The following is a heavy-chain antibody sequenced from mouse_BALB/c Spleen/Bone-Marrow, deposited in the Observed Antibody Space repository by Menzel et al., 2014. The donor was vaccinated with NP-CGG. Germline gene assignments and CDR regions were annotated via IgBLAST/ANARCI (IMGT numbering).Heavy chain of an antibody. CDR1: GFTFSSYA. CDR3: ARQRDGSCAMHY. Sequence: EVKVVESGGGLVKPGGSLKLSCAASGFTFSSYAMSWVRQTPEKRLEWVATISSGGSYTYYPDSVKGRFNISRDNAKNPLYLQMSCLRSEDAAVYYCARQRDGSCAMHYWAQGTSVTVSS. J-gene: IGHJ4*01. V-gene: IGHV5-9-3*01. CDR2: ISSGGSYT. D-gene: IGHD2-3*01.